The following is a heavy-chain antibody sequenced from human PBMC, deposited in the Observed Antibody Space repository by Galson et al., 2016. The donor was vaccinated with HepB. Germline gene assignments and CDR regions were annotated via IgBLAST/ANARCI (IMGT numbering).Heavy chain of an antibody. J-gene: IGHJ4*02. CDR3: ARDDYFRLGY. V-gene: IGHV3-48*02. D-gene: IGHD3-16*01. CDR2: ITSSSDTM. CDR1: GFIFSVYN. Sequence: SLRLSCAASGFIFSVYNMNWARQAPGKGLEWIAWITSSSDTMYYADSVKGRFTISRDNAKNSLYLEMNCLRDEDTAVYYCARDDYFRLGYWGQGTLVTVSS.